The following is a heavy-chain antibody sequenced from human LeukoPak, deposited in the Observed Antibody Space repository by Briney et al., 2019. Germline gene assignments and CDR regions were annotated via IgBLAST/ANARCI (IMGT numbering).Heavy chain of an antibody. CDR3: ARGQIVAPVDY. CDR2: IYYSGST. V-gene: IGHV4-61*01. Sequence: SETLSLTCTVSGGSVSSGSYYWNWIRQPPGKGLEWIGSIYYSGSTNYNPSLKSRVTISVDTSKNQFSLKLSSVTAADTAVYYCARGQIVAPVDYWGQGTQVTVSS. CDR1: GGSVSSGSYY. D-gene: IGHD3-22*01. J-gene: IGHJ4*02.